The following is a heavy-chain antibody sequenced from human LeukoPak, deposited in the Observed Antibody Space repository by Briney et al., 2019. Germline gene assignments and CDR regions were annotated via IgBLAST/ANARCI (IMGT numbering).Heavy chain of an antibody. V-gene: IGHV3-53*01. CDR1: GFTFSSYG. D-gene: IGHD1-14*01. Sequence: PGGSLRLSCAASGFTFSSYGMSWVRQAPGKGLEWVSVIYSGGSTYYADFVKGRFTISRDNSKNTLYLQMNSLRAEDTAVYYCAREGTLTSLDYWGQGTLVTVSS. CDR2: IYSGGST. CDR3: AREGTLTSLDY. J-gene: IGHJ4*02.